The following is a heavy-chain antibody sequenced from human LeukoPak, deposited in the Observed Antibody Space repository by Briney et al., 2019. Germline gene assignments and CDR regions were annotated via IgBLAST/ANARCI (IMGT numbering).Heavy chain of an antibody. CDR2: IYYSGST. CDR1: GGSISSYY. Sequence: LETLSLTCTVSGGSISSYYWSWIRQPPGKGLEWIGYIYYSGSTNYNPSLKSRVTISVDTSKNQFSLRLSSVTAADTAVYYCASLRGYIDGYYFDYWGQGTLVTVSS. V-gene: IGHV4-59*01. CDR3: ASLRGYIDGYYFDY. J-gene: IGHJ4*02. D-gene: IGHD5-18*01.